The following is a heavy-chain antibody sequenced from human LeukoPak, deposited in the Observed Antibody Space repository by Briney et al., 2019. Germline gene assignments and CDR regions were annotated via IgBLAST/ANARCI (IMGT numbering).Heavy chain of an antibody. CDR2: IYPGDSDT. Sequence: GESLKISCKGSAYSFTSYWIGWVRHMPGKGLEWMGIIYPGDSDTRYSPSFQGQVTISADKSISTAYLQWSSLKASDTDMYYCARHESSGGSPQWFDPWGQGTLVTVSS. V-gene: IGHV5-51*01. CDR1: AYSFTSYW. CDR3: ARHESSGGSPQWFDP. J-gene: IGHJ5*02. D-gene: IGHD2-15*01.